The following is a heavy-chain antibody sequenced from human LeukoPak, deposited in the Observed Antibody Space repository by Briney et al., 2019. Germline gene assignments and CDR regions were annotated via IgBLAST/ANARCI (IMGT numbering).Heavy chain of an antibody. Sequence: GGSLRLSCAISGFSFSSYGMHWVRQAPGKGLEWVSSISSSSSYIYYADSVKGRFTISRDNAKNSLYLQMNSLRAEDTAVYYCARSHVTPTSFDYWGQGTLVTVSS. V-gene: IGHV3-21*01. CDR3: ARSHVTPTSFDY. CDR2: ISSSSSYI. J-gene: IGHJ4*02. CDR1: GFSFSSYG. D-gene: IGHD4-23*01.